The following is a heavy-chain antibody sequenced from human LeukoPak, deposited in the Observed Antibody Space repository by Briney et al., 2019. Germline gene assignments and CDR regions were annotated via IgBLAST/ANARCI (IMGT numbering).Heavy chain of an antibody. J-gene: IGHJ2*01. CDR2: IKQDESEE. Sequence: GGSLRLSCAASGITFSSLWMSWFRQAPGKGLEWVADIKQDESEEHYVASVKGRFTISRDNAKLYLQMNSLRAEDTAVYYCAGGQGWHFDLWGRGTLITVSS. CDR3: AGGQGWHFDL. V-gene: IGHV3-7*01. CDR1: GITFSSLW. D-gene: IGHD2-15*01.